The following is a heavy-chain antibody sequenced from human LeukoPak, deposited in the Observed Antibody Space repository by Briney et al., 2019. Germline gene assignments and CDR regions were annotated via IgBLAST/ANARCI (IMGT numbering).Heavy chain of an antibody. D-gene: IGHD3-10*02. J-gene: IGHJ6*04. Sequence: GSLRLSCAASGFTFSSYTLNWVRQAPGKGLEWVSSITSSSTYIYYADSVKGRFTISRDNAKNSLYLQMNSLRAEDTAVYYCAELGITMIGGVWGKGTTVTISS. CDR3: AELGITMIGGV. V-gene: IGHV3-21*01. CDR2: ITSSSTYI. CDR1: GFTFSSYT.